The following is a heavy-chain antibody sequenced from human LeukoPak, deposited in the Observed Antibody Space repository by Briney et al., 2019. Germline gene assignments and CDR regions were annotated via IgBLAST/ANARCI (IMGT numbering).Heavy chain of an antibody. J-gene: IGHJ4*02. CDR3: ARQYSINGGPGPLRLVPLLAAAGTPFDY. V-gene: IGHV4-39*01. CDR1: GGSISSSSYY. D-gene: IGHD6-13*01. CDR2: IYYSGST. Sequence: SETLSLTCTVSGGSISSSSYYWGWIRQPPGKGLEWIGSIYYSGSTYYNPSLKSRVTISVDTSKNQFSLKLSSVTAADTAVYYCARQYSINGGPGPLRLVPLLAAAGTPFDYWGQGTLVTVSS.